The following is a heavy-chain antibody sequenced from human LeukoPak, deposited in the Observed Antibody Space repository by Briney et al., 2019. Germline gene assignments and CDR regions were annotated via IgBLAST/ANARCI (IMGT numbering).Heavy chain of an antibody. CDR3: ARVGRDITMIVVVITSPFDY. V-gene: IGHV1-8*01. CDR2: MNPNSGNT. J-gene: IGHJ4*02. D-gene: IGHD3-22*01. CDR1: GYTFTSYD. Sequence: ASVKVSCKASGYTFTSYDINWVRQATGQGLEWMGWMNPNSGNTGYAQKFQGRVTMTRNTSISTAYMELSSLRSDDTAVYYCARVGRDITMIVVVITSPFDYWGQGTLVTVSS.